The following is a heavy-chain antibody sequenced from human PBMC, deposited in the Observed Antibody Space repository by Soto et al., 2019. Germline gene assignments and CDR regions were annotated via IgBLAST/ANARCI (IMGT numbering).Heavy chain of an antibody. D-gene: IGHD5-12*01. J-gene: IGHJ6*02. V-gene: IGHV1-69*13. CDR3: ASVATISDYYYYYGMDV. CDR2: IIPIFGTA. CDR1: GGTFSSYA. Sequence: SVKVTCKASGGTFSSYAISWVRQAPGQGLEWMGGIIPIFGTANYAQKFQGRVTITADESTSTAYMELSSLRSEDTAVYYCASVATISDYYYYYGMDVWGQGTTVTVSS.